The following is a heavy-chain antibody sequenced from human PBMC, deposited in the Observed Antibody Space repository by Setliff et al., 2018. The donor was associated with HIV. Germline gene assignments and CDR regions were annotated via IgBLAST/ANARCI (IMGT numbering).Heavy chain of an antibody. CDR3: ATSRRYCSGATCYAYYYGMDV. D-gene: IGHD2-15*01. CDR1: GGSISSDGYY. Sequence: KPSETLSLTCTVSGGSISSDGYYWSWIRQHQGKGLEWIGYIYHRGSAYYHPSLKSRVTIEVDTSKNQFSLKLNSVIAADTAVYYCATSRRYCSGATCYAYYYGMDVWGQGATVTVSS. V-gene: IGHV4-31*03. CDR2: IYHRGSA. J-gene: IGHJ6*02.